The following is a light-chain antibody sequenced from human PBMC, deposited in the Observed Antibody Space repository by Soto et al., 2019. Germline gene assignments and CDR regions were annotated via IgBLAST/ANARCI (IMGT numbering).Light chain of an antibody. Sequence: EIVLTQSPGTLSLSRGAGATLSCRASERIYSAYLGWYQQKPGQAPRLLIYGTSSRATGIPDRFSGSGSGTDFTLTISRLEPEDFAVYYCQQYGNSPITFGQGTRLEL. CDR2: GTS. J-gene: IGKJ5*01. CDR3: QQYGNSPIT. V-gene: IGKV3-20*01. CDR1: ERIYSAY.